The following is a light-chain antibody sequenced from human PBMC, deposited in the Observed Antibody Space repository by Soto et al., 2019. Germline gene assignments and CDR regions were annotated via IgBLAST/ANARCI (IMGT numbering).Light chain of an antibody. CDR3: QQYNNWPPGA. Sequence: EIVMTQSPAPLSVSPGERATLSCRASPSVSSNLAWYQQKPGQAPRLLIYGASTRATGIPARFSGSGSGTEFTLTISSLQSEDFAVYYCQQYNNWPPGAFGQGTKVEIK. CDR2: GAS. CDR1: PSVSSN. J-gene: IGKJ1*01. V-gene: IGKV3-15*01.